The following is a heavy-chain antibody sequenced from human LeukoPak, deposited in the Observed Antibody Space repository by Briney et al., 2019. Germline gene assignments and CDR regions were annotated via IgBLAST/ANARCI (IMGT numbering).Heavy chain of an antibody. J-gene: IGHJ3*02. D-gene: IGHD3-10*01. CDR3: AREPLYGSGSYAFDI. CDR1: GYTFTGYY. V-gene: IGHV1-2*02. CDR2: INPNSGGT. Sequence: ASVKVSCKASGYTFTGYYMHWVRQAPGQGLEWMGWINPNSGGTSYAQKFQGRVTMTRDTSISTAYMELSRLRSDDTAVYYCAREPLYGSGSYAFDIWAKGQWSPSLQ.